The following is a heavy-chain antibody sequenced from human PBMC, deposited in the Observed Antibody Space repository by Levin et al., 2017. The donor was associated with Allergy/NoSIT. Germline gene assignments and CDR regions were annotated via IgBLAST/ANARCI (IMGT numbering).Heavy chain of an antibody. D-gene: IGHD2-15*01. CDR3: ARDRGSTVFMDV. V-gene: IGHV3-33*01. Sequence: PGGSLRLSCAASGFTFSSYGMHWVRQAPGKGLEWVAVIWYDGNKKYYADSVKGRFTISRDNSKNTLYLQMNSLRAEDTAVYYCARDRGSTVFMDVWGQGTTVTVSS. CDR1: GFTFSSYG. CDR2: IWYDGNKK. J-gene: IGHJ6*02.